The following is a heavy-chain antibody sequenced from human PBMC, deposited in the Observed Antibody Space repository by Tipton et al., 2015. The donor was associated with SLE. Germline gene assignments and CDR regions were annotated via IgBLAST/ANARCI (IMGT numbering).Heavy chain of an antibody. CDR2: IYTSGGI. Sequence: TLSLTCTVSGGSISRYYWSWIRQPPGKGLEWIGYIYTSGGINYNPSLKSRVTISADTSKNQFSLNLNSVTAADTAVYYCVRDLNNPYDYWGQGTQVTVSS. J-gene: IGHJ4*02. CDR3: VRDLNNPYDY. V-gene: IGHV4-4*08. CDR1: GGSISRYY.